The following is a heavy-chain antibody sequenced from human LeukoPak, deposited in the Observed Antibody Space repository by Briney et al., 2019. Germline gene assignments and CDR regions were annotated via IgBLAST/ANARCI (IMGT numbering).Heavy chain of an antibody. Sequence: SETLSLTCTVSGGSISSYYWSWIRQPPGKGLEWIACIYYSGNTNYNPSLKSRVTISVDTSKNQFSLKLSSVTAADTAVYYCARVGYDFWSGYSDYWGQGTLVTVSS. D-gene: IGHD3-3*01. CDR1: GGSISSYY. J-gene: IGHJ4*02. V-gene: IGHV4-59*08. CDR3: ARVGYDFWSGYSDY. CDR2: IYYSGNT.